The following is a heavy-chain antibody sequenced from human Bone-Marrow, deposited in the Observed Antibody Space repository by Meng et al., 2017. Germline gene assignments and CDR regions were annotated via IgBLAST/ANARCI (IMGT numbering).Heavy chain of an antibody. Sequence: GESLKISCAASGFTFSSYEMNWVRQAPGKGLEWVSYISSSGSTIYYADSVKGRFTISRDNAKNSLYLQMNSLRAEDPAVYYCARVSQWLRFFHAFDIWGQGTMVTVSS. J-gene: IGHJ3*02. CDR3: ARVSQWLRFFHAFDI. D-gene: IGHD5-12*01. CDR1: GFTFSSYE. V-gene: IGHV3-48*03. CDR2: ISSSGSTI.